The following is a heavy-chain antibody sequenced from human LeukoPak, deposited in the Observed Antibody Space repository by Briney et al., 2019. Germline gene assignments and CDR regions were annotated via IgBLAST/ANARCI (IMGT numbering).Heavy chain of an antibody. CDR1: GDTFTSYG. CDR3: ARDPCGDYGDYEFDY. D-gene: IGHD4-17*01. J-gene: IGHJ4*02. Sequence: ASVKVSCKASGDTFTSYGISWVRQAPGQGLEWMGWISAYNGNTNYAQKLQGRVTMTTDTSTSTAYMELRSLRSDDTAVYYCARDPCGDYGDYEFDYWGQGTLVTVSS. V-gene: IGHV1-18*01. CDR2: ISAYNGNT.